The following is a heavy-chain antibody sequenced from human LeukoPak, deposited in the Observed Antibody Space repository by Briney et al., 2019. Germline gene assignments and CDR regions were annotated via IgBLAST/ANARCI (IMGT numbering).Heavy chain of an antibody. Sequence: GGSLRLSCVASGFTVSSNYMTWVRQAPGKGLEWVSVIYAGGRTYYADSVKGRFTISRDNAKNSLYLQMNSLRDEDTAVYYCASSGSYRFDYWGQGTLVTVSS. V-gene: IGHV3-53*01. CDR2: IYAGGRT. J-gene: IGHJ4*02. D-gene: IGHD1-26*01. CDR1: GFTVSSNY. CDR3: ASSGSYRFDY.